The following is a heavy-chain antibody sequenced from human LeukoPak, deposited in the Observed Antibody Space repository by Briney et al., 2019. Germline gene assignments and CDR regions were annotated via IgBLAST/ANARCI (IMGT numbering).Heavy chain of an antibody. CDR1: GFTFSSYD. D-gene: IGHD2-15*01. CDR3: ARDRSGTFDY. J-gene: IGHJ4*02. V-gene: IGHV3-33*01. CDR2: IWYDGSNK. Sequence: GRSLRLSCAASGFTFSSYDVHWVRQDPGKGLEWVALIWYDGSNKYYADSVKGRFTISRDNSRNTLYLQMNSLRAEDTAVYYCARDRSGTFDYWGQGTLVTVSS.